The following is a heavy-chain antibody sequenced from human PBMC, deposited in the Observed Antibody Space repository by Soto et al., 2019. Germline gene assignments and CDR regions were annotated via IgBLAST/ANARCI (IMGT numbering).Heavy chain of an antibody. D-gene: IGHD1-26*01. CDR2: IYYSGNT. CDR3: ARQTVGDRHGMDV. V-gene: IGHV4-39*01. CDR1: GGSISCSTCY. Sequence: SETLSLTCTASGGSISCSTCYWGWIRQPPGKGLEWIGSIYYSGNTYYNPSLKSRVTISVDTSKNQFSLKLNSVTAADTAVYYFARQTVGDRHGMDVWGQGTTVTVSS. J-gene: IGHJ6*02.